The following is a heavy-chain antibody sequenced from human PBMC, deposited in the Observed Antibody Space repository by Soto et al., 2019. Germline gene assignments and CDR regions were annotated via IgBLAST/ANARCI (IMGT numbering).Heavy chain of an antibody. D-gene: IGHD6-13*01. CDR2: INPNSGGT. Sequence: ASVQVSCKASGYTFTGYYMHWVRKAPGQGLEWMGWINPNSGGTNYAQKFQGRVTMTRDTSISTAYMELSRLRSDDTAVYYGARIGSDSSSLSYCYYGMAVSGQGSTVTVCS. CDR3: ARIGSDSSSLSYCYYGMAV. V-gene: IGHV1-2*02. CDR1: GYTFTGYY. J-gene: IGHJ6*02.